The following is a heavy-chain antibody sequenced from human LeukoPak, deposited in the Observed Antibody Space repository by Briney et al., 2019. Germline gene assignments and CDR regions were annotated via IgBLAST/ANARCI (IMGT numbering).Heavy chain of an antibody. CDR2: ISYDGSKK. D-gene: IGHD6-13*01. CDR1: GFTFSSYG. Sequence: GGSLRLSCTASGFTFSSYGMHWVRQAPGKGLEWVAVISYDGSKKYYGDSVKGRFTISRDNAKNSVYLQMNSLRVEDTAVYYCAREIGSAARGRWGQGTLVTVSS. CDR3: AREIGSAARGR. V-gene: IGHV3-30*03. J-gene: IGHJ4*02.